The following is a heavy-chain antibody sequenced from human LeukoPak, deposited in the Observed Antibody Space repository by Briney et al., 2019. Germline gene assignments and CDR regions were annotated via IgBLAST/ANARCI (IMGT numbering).Heavy chain of an antibody. V-gene: IGHV3-23*01. J-gene: IGHJ5*02. D-gene: IGHD2-2*01. CDR3: GVDIVVVPGAPNWFDP. Sequence: PGGSLRLSCAASGFTFSSYAMSWVRQAPGKGLEWDSAISGSGDSTYYADSVKGRFTISRDNSKNTLYLQMNSLRAEDTAVYYCGVDIVVVPGAPNWFDPWGQGTLVTVSS. CDR1: GFTFSSYA. CDR2: ISGSGDST.